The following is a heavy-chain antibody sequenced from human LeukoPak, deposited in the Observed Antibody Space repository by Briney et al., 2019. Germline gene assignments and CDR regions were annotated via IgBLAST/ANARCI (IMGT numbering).Heavy chain of an antibody. J-gene: IGHJ4*02. Sequence: ASVTVSFTASGGTFSSYAISWVRQAPGQGLEWMGGIIPIFGTANYAQKFQGRVTITADESTSTAYMELSSLRSEDTAVCYCARLDTAMALGDWGQGALVTVSS. CDR1: GGTFSSYA. D-gene: IGHD5-18*01. V-gene: IGHV1-69*01. CDR2: IIPIFGTA. CDR3: ARLDTAMALGD.